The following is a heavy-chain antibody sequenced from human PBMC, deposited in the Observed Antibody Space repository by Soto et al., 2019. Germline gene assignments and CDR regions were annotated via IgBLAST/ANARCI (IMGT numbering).Heavy chain of an antibody. V-gene: IGHV3-11*01. CDR1: GFSFSVYY. J-gene: IGHJ3*01. Sequence: QVQLVESGGGLVKPGGSLRLSCAASGFSFSVYYMAWVRQAPGSGLEWISSIDRNGDFVYYADSVKGRFTISRYYAKSSLYLQMDSLRDEDTAVYYCVRESAGTRDFPHKTFDLWGQGTKVTVAS. CDR3: VRESAGTRDFPHKTFDL. D-gene: IGHD6-13*01. CDR2: IDRNGDFV.